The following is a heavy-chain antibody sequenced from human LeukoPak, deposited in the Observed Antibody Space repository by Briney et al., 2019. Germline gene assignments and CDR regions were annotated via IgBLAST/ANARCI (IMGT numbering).Heavy chain of an antibody. J-gene: IGHJ4*02. CDR2: ISGRGGST. V-gene: IGHV3-23*01. Sequence: GGALPLSCAACVVSFSNYAMSWVRQAPGKGLKGVSGISGRGGSTYYIDSVRGRFPISRANSQDMVYSETDSLRAEHTAVYYCARNLSGGSQQAGDYWGQGTLVTVSS. CDR1: VVSFSNYA. CDR3: ARNLSGGSQQAGDY. D-gene: IGHD2-15*01.